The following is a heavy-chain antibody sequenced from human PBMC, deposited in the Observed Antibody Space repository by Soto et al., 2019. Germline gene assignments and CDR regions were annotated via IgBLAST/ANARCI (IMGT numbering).Heavy chain of an antibody. V-gene: IGHV4-59*01. J-gene: IGHJ4*02. CDR2: GHYSGST. CDR3: ARERSSGWCDY. D-gene: IGHD6-19*01. Sequence: SETLSLTCTVSGGSISGYYWSWIRQPPGKGLEWIGYGHYSGSTNYNPSIKSRVSISVDTSKNQFSLKLSSVTAADTAVYYCARERSSGWCDYWGQGTLVTVS. CDR1: GGSISGYY.